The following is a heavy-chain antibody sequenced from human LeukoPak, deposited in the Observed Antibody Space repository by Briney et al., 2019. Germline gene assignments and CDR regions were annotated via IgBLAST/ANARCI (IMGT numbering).Heavy chain of an antibody. CDR3: ASASPGIVVVPAAIDY. CDR2: IYYSGST. J-gene: IGHJ4*02. D-gene: IGHD2-2*02. Sequence: SETLSLTCTVSGGSISSSSYYWGWIRQPPGKGLEWIGSIYYSGSTYYNPSLKSRVTISVDTSKNQFSLKLSSVTAADTAVYYCASASPGIVVVPAAIDYWGQGTLVTVSS. V-gene: IGHV4-39*01. CDR1: GGSISSSSYY.